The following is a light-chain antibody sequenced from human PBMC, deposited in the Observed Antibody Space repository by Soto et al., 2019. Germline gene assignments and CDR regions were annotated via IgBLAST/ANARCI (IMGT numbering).Light chain of an antibody. V-gene: IGLV2-14*01. CDR2: EVS. J-gene: IGLJ2*01. Sequence: QSALTQPASVSGSPGQSITISCTGTSSDIGGYNNVSWYQQHPGKAPKLMIYEVSHRPSGVSNRFSGSKSGNTASLTISGLQAEDEADYYCSSYTSRSTLVFGGGTKLTVL. CDR1: SSDIGGYNN. CDR3: SSYTSRSTLV.